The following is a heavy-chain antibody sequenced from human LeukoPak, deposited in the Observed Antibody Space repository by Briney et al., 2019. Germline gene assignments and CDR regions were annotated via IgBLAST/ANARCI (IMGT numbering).Heavy chain of an antibody. CDR3: AKTLRHWTHALLFDS. J-gene: IGHJ4*02. CDR1: GFTFSSYT. Sequence: GGSLRLSCAVSGFTFSSYTMSWVRQAPGKGLEWVSVIAYSGGSTYYADSVKGRFTISRDNSKNTLYRQMNSLRAEDTAIYYCAKTLRHWTHALLFDSCGQGTLVTVSS. D-gene: IGHD3-16*01. CDR2: IAYSGGST. V-gene: IGHV3-23*01.